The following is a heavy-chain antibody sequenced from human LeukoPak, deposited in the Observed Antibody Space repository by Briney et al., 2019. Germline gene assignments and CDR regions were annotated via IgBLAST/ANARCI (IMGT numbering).Heavy chain of an antibody. Sequence: GGSLRLSCAASGFIFSSYAMHWVRQAPGKGLEWVSGISWNSGSIGYADSVKGRFTISRDNAKNSLYLQMNSLRAEDTALYYCAKDIDSYGGGSFDYWGQGTLVTVSS. V-gene: IGHV3-9*01. J-gene: IGHJ4*02. CDR2: ISWNSGSI. D-gene: IGHD5-18*01. CDR1: GFIFSSYA. CDR3: AKDIDSYGGGSFDY.